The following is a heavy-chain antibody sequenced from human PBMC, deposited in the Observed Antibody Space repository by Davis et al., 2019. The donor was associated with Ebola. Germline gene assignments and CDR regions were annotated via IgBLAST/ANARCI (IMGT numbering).Heavy chain of an antibody. Sequence: MPSETLSLTCTVSGGSISSSSYYWGWIRQPPGKGLEWIWYIYYSGSTYYNPSLKSRVTISVDTSKNQFSLKLSSVTAAETAVYYCARVGIAVAGTGFDPWGQGTLVTVSS. D-gene: IGHD6-19*01. CDR3: ARVGIAVAGTGFDP. CDR1: GGSISSSSYY. J-gene: IGHJ5*02. CDR2: IYYSGST. V-gene: IGHV4-31*03.